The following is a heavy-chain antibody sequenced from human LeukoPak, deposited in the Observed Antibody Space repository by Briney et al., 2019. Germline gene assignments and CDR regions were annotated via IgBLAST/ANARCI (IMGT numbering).Heavy chain of an antibody. D-gene: IGHD6-19*01. CDR3: AKGFTSSGWYYY. CDR2: ISGSGGST. J-gene: IGHJ4*02. Sequence: PGGSLRLSCAASGFTFSSYAMSWVRQAPGKGLEWVSAISGSGGSTYYADSVEGRFTISRDNSKNTLYLQMNSLRAEDTAVYYCAKGFTSSGWYYYWGQGTLVTVSS. V-gene: IGHV3-23*01. CDR1: GFTFSSYA.